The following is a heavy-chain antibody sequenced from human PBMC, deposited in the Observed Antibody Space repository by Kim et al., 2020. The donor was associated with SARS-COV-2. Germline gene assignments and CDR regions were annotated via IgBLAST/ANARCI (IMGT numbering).Heavy chain of an antibody. J-gene: IGHJ6*02. CDR1: GGTFSSYA. CDR2: IIPILGIA. D-gene: IGHD2-2*01. V-gene: IGHV1-69*04. CDR3: ARDYVVPAAMGVYYYYYYGMDV. Sequence: SVKVSCKASGGTFSSYAISWVRQAPGQGLEWMGRIIPILGIANYAQKFQGRVTITADKSTSTAYMELSSLRSEDTAVYYCARDYVVPAAMGVYYYYYYGMDVWGQGTTVTVSS.